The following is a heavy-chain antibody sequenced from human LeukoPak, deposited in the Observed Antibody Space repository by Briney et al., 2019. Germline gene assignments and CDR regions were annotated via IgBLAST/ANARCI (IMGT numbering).Heavy chain of an antibody. V-gene: IGHV3-23*01. Sequence: GGSLRLSCAASGFTVSTNCMTWVRQAPGKGLEWVSSLSGSGASAYYADSVKGRFIISRDNSKNTLYLQMNSLRAEDTAVYYCAKVWDTYYYDSSGSFDYWGQGTLVTVS. D-gene: IGHD3-22*01. CDR2: LSGSGASA. CDR1: GFTVSTNC. CDR3: AKVWDTYYYDSSGSFDY. J-gene: IGHJ4*02.